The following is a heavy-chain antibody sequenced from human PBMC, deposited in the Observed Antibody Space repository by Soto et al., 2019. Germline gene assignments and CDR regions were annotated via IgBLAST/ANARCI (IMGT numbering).Heavy chain of an antibody. CDR2: IRSKAYGGTT. CDR1: GFTFGDYA. Sequence: HPGGSLRLSCTASGFTFGDYAMSWVRQAPGKGLEWVGFIRSKAYGGTTEYAASVKGRFTISRDDSKSIAYLQMNSLKTEATAVYYCTRYSYGPYYFDYWGQGTLVTAPQ. D-gene: IGHD5-18*01. J-gene: IGHJ4*02. CDR3: TRYSYGPYYFDY. V-gene: IGHV3-49*04.